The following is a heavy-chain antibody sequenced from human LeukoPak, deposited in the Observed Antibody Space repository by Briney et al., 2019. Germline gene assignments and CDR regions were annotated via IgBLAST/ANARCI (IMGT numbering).Heavy chain of an antibody. J-gene: IGHJ4*02. CDR2: INPDGSTT. V-gene: IGHV3-74*01. D-gene: IGHD3-16*01. Sequence: GGSLRLSCAASGFTFDTYRMHWVRQGPGEGLVWVSRINPDGSTTIYAGSVKGRFTISRDNPKNTLYLQMSYLSAEDTALYYCARGRHYYDPLDSWGQGTLVTVSS. CDR3: ARGRHYYDPLDS. CDR1: GFTFDTYR.